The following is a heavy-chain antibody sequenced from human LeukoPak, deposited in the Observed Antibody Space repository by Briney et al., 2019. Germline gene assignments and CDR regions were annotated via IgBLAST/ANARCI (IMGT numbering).Heavy chain of an antibody. D-gene: IGHD3-10*01. CDR2: IRSKAYGGTT. CDR1: GFTFGDYA. CDR3: TRDGGSGSYAPDFGFYYMDV. J-gene: IGHJ6*03. V-gene: IGHV3-49*04. Sequence: GGSLRLSCTASGFTFGDYAMSWVRQAPGKGLEWVGFIRSKAYGGTTEYAASVKGRFTISRDDSKSIAYLQMNSLKTEDTAVYYCTRDGGSGSYAPDFGFYYMDVWGKGTTVTISS.